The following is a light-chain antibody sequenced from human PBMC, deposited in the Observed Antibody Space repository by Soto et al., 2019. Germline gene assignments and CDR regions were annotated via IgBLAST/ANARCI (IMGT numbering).Light chain of an antibody. Sequence: EIQVAHSGSTVRGSWEDRGNMTCGASQTISSWLAWYQQKQGKAPKLLIYKASTLKSGVPSRFSGSGYGTEFNLTISRLKTDDSATYSCQHHNSYSGAFGQGTKVDIK. CDR3: QHHNSYSGA. J-gene: IGKJ1*01. CDR1: QTISSW. V-gene: IGKV1-5*03. CDR2: KAS.